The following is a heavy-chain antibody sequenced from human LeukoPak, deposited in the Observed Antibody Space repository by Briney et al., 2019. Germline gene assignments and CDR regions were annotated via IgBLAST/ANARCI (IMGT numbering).Heavy chain of an antibody. CDR3: ARGRSGDIVVVPAAMSAFDI. CDR1: GGSFSGYY. D-gene: IGHD2-2*01. V-gene: IGHV4-59*01. J-gene: IGHJ3*02. CDR2: IYYSGST. Sequence: SETLSLTCAVYGGSFSGYYWSWIRQPPGKGLEWIGYIYYSGSTNYNPSLKSRVTISVDTSKNQFSLKLSSVTAADTAVYYCARGRSGDIVVVPAAMSAFDIWGQGTMVTVSS.